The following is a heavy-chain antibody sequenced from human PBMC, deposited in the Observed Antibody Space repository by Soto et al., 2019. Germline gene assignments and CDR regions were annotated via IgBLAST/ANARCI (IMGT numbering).Heavy chain of an antibody. CDR1: GFTFTSSA. D-gene: IGHD3-10*01. Sequence: ASVKVSCKASGFTFTSSAVQWVRQARGQRLEWIGWIVVGSGNTNYAQKFQERVTITRDMSTSTAYMELSSLRSEDTAVYYCAADESGEWFGELSYYYYGMDVWGQGTTVTVSS. CDR2: IVVGSGNT. CDR3: AADESGEWFGELSYYYYGMDV. J-gene: IGHJ6*02. V-gene: IGHV1-58*01.